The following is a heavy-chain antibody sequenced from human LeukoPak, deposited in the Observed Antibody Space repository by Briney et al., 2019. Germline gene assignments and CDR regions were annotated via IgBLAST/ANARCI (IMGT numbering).Heavy chain of an antibody. D-gene: IGHD3-22*01. Sequence: SETLSLTCTVSGGSISSSSYYWSWIRQPPGKGLEWIGSIYYSGSTYYNPSLKSRVTISVDTSKNQFSLKLSSVTAADTAVYYCARSPRVKRITMIVVVLNWFDPWGQGTLVTVSS. CDR2: IYYSGST. CDR1: GGSISSSSYY. J-gene: IGHJ5*02. CDR3: ARSPRVKRITMIVVVLNWFDP. V-gene: IGHV4-39*07.